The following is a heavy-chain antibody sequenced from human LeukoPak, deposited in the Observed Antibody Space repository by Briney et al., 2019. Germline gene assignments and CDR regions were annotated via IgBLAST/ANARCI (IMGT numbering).Heavy chain of an antibody. Sequence: GESLKISCKGSGYIFTSYWIGWVRQLPGKGLEWMGIIYPGDSDTRYSPSFQGQVTISADKSISTAYLQWSSLKASDTAMYYCARWGTTVTVRPRALELRADYWGQGTLVTVSS. CDR3: ARWGTTVTVRPRALELRADY. CDR2: IYPGDSDT. J-gene: IGHJ4*02. V-gene: IGHV5-51*01. D-gene: IGHD4-11*01. CDR1: GYIFTSYW.